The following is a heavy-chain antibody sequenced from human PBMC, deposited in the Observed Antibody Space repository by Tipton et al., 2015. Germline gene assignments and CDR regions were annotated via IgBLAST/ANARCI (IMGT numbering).Heavy chain of an antibody. J-gene: IGHJ4*02. CDR2: VYFTGTT. D-gene: IGHD4-23*01. V-gene: IGHV4-61*05. CDR1: GGSISSSSYY. CDR3: ARARGRHGGLFDS. Sequence: TLSLTCTVSGGSISSSSYYWAWIRQPPGMGLEWIGYVYFTGTTNYNPSFKSRVTMSIDTSNNEFSLKLRSVTAADTAVYYCARARGRHGGLFDSWGQGILVTVSS.